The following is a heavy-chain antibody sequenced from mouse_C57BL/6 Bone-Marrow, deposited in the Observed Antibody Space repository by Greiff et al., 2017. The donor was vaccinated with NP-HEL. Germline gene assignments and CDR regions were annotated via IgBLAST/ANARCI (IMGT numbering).Heavy chain of an antibody. CDR2: IHPNSGST. CDR3: ARSVHSGYFDD. CDR1: GYTFTSYW. J-gene: IGHJ2*01. V-gene: IGHV1-64*01. D-gene: IGHD1-2*01. Sequence: QVQLQQPGAELVKPGASVKLSCTASGYTFTSYWMPWVKQRPGQGLEWIGMIHPNSGSTNYNEKFKSKATLTVDKSSSTAYMQLSSLTSEDSAVYYCARSVHSGYFDDWGQGTTLTVSS.